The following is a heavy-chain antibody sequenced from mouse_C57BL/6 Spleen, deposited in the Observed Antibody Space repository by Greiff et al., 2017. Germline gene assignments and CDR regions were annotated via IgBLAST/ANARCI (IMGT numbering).Heavy chain of an antibody. J-gene: IGHJ4*01. CDR2: IYPFDSET. D-gene: IGHD1-1*01. CDR1: GYTFTSYW. V-gene: IGHV1-61*01. CDR3: ARDSYYGSSPYAMDY. Sequence: VQLQQPGAELVRPGSSVKLSCKASGYTFTSYWMDWVKQRPGQGLEWIGNIYPFDSETHYNQKFKDKATLTVDKSSSTAYMQLSSLTSEDSAVYDSARDSYYGSSPYAMDYWGQGTSVTVSS.